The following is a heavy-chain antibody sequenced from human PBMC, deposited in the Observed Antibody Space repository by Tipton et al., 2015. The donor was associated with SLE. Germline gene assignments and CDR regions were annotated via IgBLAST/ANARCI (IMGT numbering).Heavy chain of an antibody. V-gene: IGHV4-39*07. CDR1: GGSITSYNQY. J-gene: IGHJ6*03. D-gene: IGHD6-25*01. CDR2: LYHSGDT. Sequence: TLSLTCTVSGGSITSYNQYWGWIRQPPGQRLEYMASLYHSGDTHYNPSLKSRLTISMDTSKNQFSLRLNSVTAADTAVYYCARLPAAVNYYYYYMDVWGKGTAVTVSS. CDR3: ARLPAAVNYYYYYMDV.